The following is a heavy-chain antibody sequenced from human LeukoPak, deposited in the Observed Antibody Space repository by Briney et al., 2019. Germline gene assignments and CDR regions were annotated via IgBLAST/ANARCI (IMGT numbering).Heavy chain of an antibody. V-gene: IGHV3-23*01. J-gene: IGHJ4*02. CDR2: TTGTGPST. CDR1: GFAPSSSA. D-gene: IGHD1-7*01. Sequence: GGSLRLTCAASGFAPSSSATSFARLAPLNGKHCPSATTGTGPSTYYADSEKGRLANARGNSKNTLYLQMNSRRPEETAGYYCAKEGGTGTRFDYWGQGTLVTVSS. CDR3: AKEGGTGTRFDY.